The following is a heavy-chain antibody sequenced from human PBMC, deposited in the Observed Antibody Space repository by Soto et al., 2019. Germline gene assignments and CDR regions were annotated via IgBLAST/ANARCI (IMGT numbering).Heavy chain of an antibody. J-gene: IGHJ4*02. CDR3: ARSGYCSGSSCYSDY. Sequence: GGSLILSCAASGFSFSNYNMNWVRQAPGKGLEWVSYISSTSSYIYYADPVKGRFTISRDNAKNSLYLQMNSLRAEDTALYYCARSGYCSGSSCYSDYWGLGTLVTVSS. V-gene: IGHV3-21*01. CDR2: ISSTSSYI. CDR1: GFSFSNYN. D-gene: IGHD2-15*01.